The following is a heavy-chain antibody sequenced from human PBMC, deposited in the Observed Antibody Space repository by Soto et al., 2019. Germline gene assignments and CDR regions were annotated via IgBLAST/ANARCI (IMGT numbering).Heavy chain of an antibody. CDR3: ARYRREAVAGYTLYN. V-gene: IGHV4-59*01. Sequence: SETLSLTSTVSGGSISSNYCTWIRQPPGKGLEWIGYVYNSGSTNYNPSLKSRVNISEDTSKSRFSLKVNSMTAADTAVYYCARYRREAVAGYTLYNWGQGILVTVSS. D-gene: IGHD6-13*01. CDR1: GGSISSNY. CDR2: VYNSGST. J-gene: IGHJ4*02.